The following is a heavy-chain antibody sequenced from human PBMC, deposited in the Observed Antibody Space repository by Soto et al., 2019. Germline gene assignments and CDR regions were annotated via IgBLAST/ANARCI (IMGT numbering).Heavy chain of an antibody. CDR1: GFTFSSYG. CDR2: ISGSGGST. V-gene: IGHV3-23*01. Sequence: EEQLLESGGGLVQPGGSLRLSCAASGFTFSSYGMSWVRQAPGKGLEWVSVISGSGGSTYYADSVKGRFTISRDNSKNTLYLQMNSLRAEDTAVYYCARVSIYGMDVWGQGTTVTVSS. CDR3: ARVSIYGMDV. J-gene: IGHJ6*02.